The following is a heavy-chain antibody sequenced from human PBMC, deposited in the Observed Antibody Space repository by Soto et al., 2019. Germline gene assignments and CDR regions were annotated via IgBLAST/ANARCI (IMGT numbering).Heavy chain of an antibody. CDR1: GYSFTSYW. D-gene: IGHD3-22*01. J-gene: IGHJ3*02. CDR3: ASDSSGYYLGVLAFDI. V-gene: IGHV5-51*01. CDR2: IYPGDSDT. Sequence: PGESLKISCKGSGYSFTSYWIGWVRQMPGKGLEWMGIIYPGDSDTRYSPSFQGQVTISADKSISTAYLQWSSLKASDTAMYYCASDSSGYYLGVLAFDIWGQGTMVTVSS.